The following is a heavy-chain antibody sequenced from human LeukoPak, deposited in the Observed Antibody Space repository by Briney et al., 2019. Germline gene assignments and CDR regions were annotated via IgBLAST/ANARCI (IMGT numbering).Heavy chain of an antibody. CDR3: ARDRSSSYTRDWFDP. D-gene: IGHD6-13*01. Sequence: SETLSLTCTVSGGSINGYYWSWIRQPAGKGLEWIGRIYNSESINYNPSLNSRVTMSIDTSKSQFSLKLNSVTAADTAVYYCARDRSSSYTRDWFDPWGQGALVTVSS. CDR2: IYNSESI. V-gene: IGHV4-4*07. J-gene: IGHJ5*02. CDR1: GGSINGYY.